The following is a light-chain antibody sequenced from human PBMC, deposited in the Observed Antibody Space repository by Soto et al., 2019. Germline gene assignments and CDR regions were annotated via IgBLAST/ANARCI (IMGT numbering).Light chain of an antibody. Sequence: EIVLTQSPGTLSLSAGEGATLSCRASQSIRYNYLAWYQQRPGQAPRLLIYDASSRATGVPDRFSGSGSGTDFTLTISRLEPEDFAVYSCQQYDGSSITFGQGTRLEIK. J-gene: IGKJ5*01. CDR1: QSIRYNY. V-gene: IGKV3-20*01. CDR3: QQYDGSSIT. CDR2: DAS.